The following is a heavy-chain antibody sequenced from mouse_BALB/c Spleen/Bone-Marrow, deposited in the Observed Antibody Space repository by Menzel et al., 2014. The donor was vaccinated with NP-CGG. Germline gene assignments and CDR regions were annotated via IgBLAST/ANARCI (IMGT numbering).Heavy chain of an antibody. J-gene: IGHJ2*01. Sequence: VMLVVSGGGLVQPGGSLKLSCAASGFTFSSYGMSWVRQTPDKRLELVATINSNGGSTYYPDIVKGRFPISRDNATNTLYRQMSSLKSEDTARYYCARDGSSYEGNYFGYWGQGTTLTVAS. CDR2: INSNGGST. CDR1: GFTFSSYG. D-gene: IGHD1-1*01. V-gene: IGHV5-6-3*01. CDR3: ARDGSSYEGNYFGY.